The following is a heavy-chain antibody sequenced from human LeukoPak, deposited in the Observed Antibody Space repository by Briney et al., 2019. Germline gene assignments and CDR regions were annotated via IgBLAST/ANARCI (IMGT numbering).Heavy chain of an antibody. V-gene: IGHV5-51*01. D-gene: IGHD3-10*01. CDR1: GYSFTSYW. Sequence: GESLKISCKGSGYSFTSYWIGWVRQMPGKGLEWMGIIYPGDSDTRYSPSFQGQVTISADKSISTAYLQWSSLKASDTAMYYCARLLTMVRGVIPQNYYYYYYMDVWGKGTTVTVSS. CDR2: IYPGDSDT. J-gene: IGHJ6*03. CDR3: ARLLTMVRGVIPQNYYYYYYMDV.